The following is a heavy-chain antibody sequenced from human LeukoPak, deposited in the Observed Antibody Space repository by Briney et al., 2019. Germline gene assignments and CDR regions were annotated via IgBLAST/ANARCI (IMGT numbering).Heavy chain of an antibody. CDR1: GYTFTSYA. CDR2: INPNSGGT. D-gene: IGHD3-10*01. J-gene: IGHJ3*02. CDR3: ARERRFTMVRGVGGVAFDI. Sequence: GASVKVSCKASGYTFTSYAMNWVRQAPGQGLEWMGWINPNSGGTNCAQKFQGRVTMTRDTSISTAYMELSRLRSDDTAVYYCARERRFTMVRGVGGVAFDIWGQGTMVTVSS. V-gene: IGHV1-2*02.